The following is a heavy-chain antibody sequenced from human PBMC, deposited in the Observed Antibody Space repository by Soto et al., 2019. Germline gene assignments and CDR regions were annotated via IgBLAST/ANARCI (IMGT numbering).Heavy chain of an antibody. Sequence: ASVKVSCKASGGTFSSYAISWVRQAPGQGLEWMGGIIPIFGTANYAQKFQGRVTITADESTSTAYMELSSLRSEDTAVYYCARDFTVTTVYYYYGMDVWGQGTTVTVSS. J-gene: IGHJ6*02. CDR3: ARDFTVTTVYYYYGMDV. D-gene: IGHD4-4*01. CDR1: GGTFSSYA. CDR2: IIPIFGTA. V-gene: IGHV1-69*13.